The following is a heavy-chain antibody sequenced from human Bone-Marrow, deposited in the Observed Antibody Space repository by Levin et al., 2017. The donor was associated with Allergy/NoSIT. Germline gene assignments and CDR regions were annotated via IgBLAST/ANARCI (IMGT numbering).Heavy chain of an antibody. CDR3: AKEGEVGYCSGGSCYTALFDY. D-gene: IGHD2-15*01. J-gene: IGHJ4*02. CDR1: GFTFSSYA. V-gene: IGHV3-23*01. Sequence: GGSLRLSCAASGFTFSSYAMSWVRQAPGKGLEWVSAISGSGGSTYYADSVKGRFTISRDNSKNTLYLQMNSLRAEDTAVYYCAKEGEVGYCSGGSCYTALFDYWGQGTLVTVSS. CDR2: ISGSGGST.